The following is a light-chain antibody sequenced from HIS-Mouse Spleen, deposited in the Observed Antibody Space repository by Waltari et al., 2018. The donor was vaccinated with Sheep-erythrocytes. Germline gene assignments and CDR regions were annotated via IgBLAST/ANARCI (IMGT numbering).Light chain of an antibody. J-gene: IGLJ1*01. V-gene: IGLV2-11*01. Sequence: QSALTQPASVSGSPGQSVTISCTGTSSDVGGYNYVSWYQQHPGKAPKLIIYDVSKGPSGVPDRFSGSKSGNTASLTISGLQAEDEADYYCCSYAGSYNHVFATGTKVTVL. CDR2: DVS. CDR3: CSYAGSYNHV. CDR1: SSDVGGYNY.